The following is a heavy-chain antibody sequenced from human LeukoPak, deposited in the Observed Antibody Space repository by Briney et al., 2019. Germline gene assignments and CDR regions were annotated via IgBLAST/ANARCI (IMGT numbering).Heavy chain of an antibody. J-gene: IGHJ4*02. CDR1: GFTFSRFA. V-gene: IGHV3-23*01. Sequence: PGGSLRLSCAASGFTFSRFAMSWVRQAPGKGLEWVSVIRNSGDNTYYTDSVKGRFTISRDNSKNTLWLLMHSLRAEDTAVYYCAKGNWDKLEVFDYWGQGTLVTVSS. CDR3: AKGNWDKLEVFDY. CDR2: IRNSGDNT. D-gene: IGHD1/OR15-1a*01.